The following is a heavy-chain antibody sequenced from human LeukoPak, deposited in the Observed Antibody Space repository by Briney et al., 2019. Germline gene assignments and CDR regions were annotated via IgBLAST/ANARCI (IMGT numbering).Heavy chain of an antibody. D-gene: IGHD3-3*01. CDR2: IYHSGSA. CDR1: GYSISSGYY. V-gene: IGHV4-38-2*01. Sequence: PSETLSLTCAVSGYSISSGYYWGWIRQPPGKGLEWIGSIYHSGSAYYNPSLKSRVTISVDTSKNQFSLKLSSVTAADTAVYYCARRTIFGLNWSDPWGQGTLVTVSS. CDR3: ARRTIFGLNWSDP. J-gene: IGHJ5*02.